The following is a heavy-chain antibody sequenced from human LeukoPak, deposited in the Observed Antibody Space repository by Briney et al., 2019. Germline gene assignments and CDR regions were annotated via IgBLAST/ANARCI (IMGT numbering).Heavy chain of an antibody. CDR1: GGSVSSGSYY. J-gene: IGHJ4*02. CDR3: ARERGVGATIFDY. V-gene: IGHV4-61*01. Sequence: SETLSLTCTVSGGSVSSGSYYWSWIRQPPGTGLERIGYIYYSGSTNYNPSLKSRVTISVDTSKNQFSLKLSSVTAADTAVYYCARERGVGATIFDYWGQGTLVTVSS. CDR2: IYYSGST. D-gene: IGHD1-26*01.